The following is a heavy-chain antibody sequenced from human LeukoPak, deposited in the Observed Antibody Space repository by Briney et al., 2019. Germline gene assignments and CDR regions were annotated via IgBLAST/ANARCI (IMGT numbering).Heavy chain of an antibody. J-gene: IGHJ4*02. CDR1: GFAFSSYW. CDR3: AKVKGGSSAYYFDC. Sequence: PGGSLRLSCAASGFAFSSYWMSWVRQAPGKGLEWVANIKEDGSEKYYVDSVKGRFTISRDNAKNSLYLQMNSLRAEDTAVYYCAKVKGGSSAYYFDCWGQGTLVTVSS. D-gene: IGHD6-19*01. V-gene: IGHV3-7*03. CDR2: IKEDGSEK.